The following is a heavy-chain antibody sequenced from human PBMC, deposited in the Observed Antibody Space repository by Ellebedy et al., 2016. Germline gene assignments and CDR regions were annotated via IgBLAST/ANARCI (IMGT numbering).Heavy chain of an antibody. CDR3: ARETDFWSDSSYFDY. Sequence: SETLSLXXSVPGGSINSGDYYWCWIRQPPGQGLEWLGYIYYSGTTYYNTSLKSRITISVDTSKNQFSLRLSSVTAADTAVYFCARETDFWSDSSYFDYWGQGILVTISS. D-gene: IGHD3-3*01. V-gene: IGHV4-30-4*01. J-gene: IGHJ4*02. CDR2: IYYSGTT. CDR1: GGSINSGDYY.